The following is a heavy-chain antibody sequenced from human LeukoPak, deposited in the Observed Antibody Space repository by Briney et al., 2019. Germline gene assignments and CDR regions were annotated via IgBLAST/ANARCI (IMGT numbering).Heavy chain of an antibody. CDR3: ARGWLAETTVVTPYNY. D-gene: IGHD4-23*01. Sequence: SVKVSCKASGGSFSSYAINWVRQAPGQGLEWMGGIIPISGTANYAQKFQDRVTITAVESMSTVYMELSSLRSEDTAVYYCARGWLAETTVVTPYNYWGQGTLVTVSS. V-gene: IGHV1-69*13. CDR2: IIPISGTA. CDR1: GGSFSSYA. J-gene: IGHJ4*02.